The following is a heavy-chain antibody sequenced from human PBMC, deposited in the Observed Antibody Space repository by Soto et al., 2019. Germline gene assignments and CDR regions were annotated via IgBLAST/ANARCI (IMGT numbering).Heavy chain of an antibody. V-gene: IGHV3-23*01. J-gene: IGHJ6*02. CDR3: AKDLPAAISYYYGMDV. CDR1: GYTFTGYY. D-gene: IGHD2-2*01. CDR2: ISGSGGST. Sequence: ASVKVSCKASGYTFTGYYMHWVRQAPGKGLEWVSAISGSGGSTYYADSVKGRFTISRDNSKNTLYLQMNSLRAEDTAVYYCAKDLPAAISYYYGMDVWGQGTTVTV.